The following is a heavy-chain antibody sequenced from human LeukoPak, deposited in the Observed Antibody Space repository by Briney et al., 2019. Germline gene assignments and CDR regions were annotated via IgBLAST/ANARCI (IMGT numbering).Heavy chain of an antibody. CDR1: GFPFNSYA. CDR2: ISGSGGST. J-gene: IGHJ4*02. V-gene: IGHV3-23*01. Sequence: PGGSLRLSCAASGFPFNSYAMNWVRQAPGKGLEWVSAISGSGGSTYYADSVEGRFTISRDSSKNTLYLQMNSLRAEDTAVYYCAKVTAVPDSFDSWGQGTLVTVSS. D-gene: IGHD6-19*01. CDR3: AKVTAVPDSFDS.